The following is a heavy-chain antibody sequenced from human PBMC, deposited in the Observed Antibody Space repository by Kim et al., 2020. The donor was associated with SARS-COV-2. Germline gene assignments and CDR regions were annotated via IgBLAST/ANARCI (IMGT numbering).Heavy chain of an antibody. V-gene: IGHV1-69*13. D-gene: IGHD3-22*01. CDR3: ARWGENSDYYDSSGPDAFDI. Sequence: SVKVSCKASGGTLSSYAISWVRQAPGQGLEWMGGIIPIFGTANYAQKFQGRVTITADESTSTAYMELSSLRSEDTAVYYCARWGENSDYYDSSGPDAFDIWGQGTMVTVSS. CDR2: IIPIFGTA. J-gene: IGHJ3*02. CDR1: GGTLSSYA.